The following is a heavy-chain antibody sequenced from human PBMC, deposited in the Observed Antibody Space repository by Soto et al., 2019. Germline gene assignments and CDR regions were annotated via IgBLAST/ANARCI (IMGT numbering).Heavy chain of an antibody. D-gene: IGHD3-22*01. Sequence: QLLLQESGPGLVKPSETLSLTCTVSGGSILDSTYYWAWIRQSPGKGLEWIGTIFYSGGTFYTPSLTSRVTMSVDTSHNQFSLKLTSVTAADTAVSYCARQASGYYYGWFDPWGQGTLVTVSS. V-gene: IGHV4-39*01. CDR2: IFYSGGT. J-gene: IGHJ5*02. CDR1: GGSILDSTYY. CDR3: ARQASGYYYGWFDP.